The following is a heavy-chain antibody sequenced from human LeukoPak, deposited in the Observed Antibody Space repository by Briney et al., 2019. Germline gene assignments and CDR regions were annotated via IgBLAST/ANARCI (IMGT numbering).Heavy chain of an antibody. D-gene: IGHD3-10*01. J-gene: IGHJ4*02. CDR2: ISSNGGST. V-gene: IGHV3-64D*06. CDR1: GFTFSRYA. Sequence: GGSLRLSCSASGFTFSRYAMHWVRQAPGKGLEYVSAISSNGGSTYYADSVRGRFTISRDNSKNTLYLQMSSLRAEDTAVYYCVKDGSGSYYTYYFDYWGQGTLVTVSS. CDR3: VKDGSGSYYTYYFDY.